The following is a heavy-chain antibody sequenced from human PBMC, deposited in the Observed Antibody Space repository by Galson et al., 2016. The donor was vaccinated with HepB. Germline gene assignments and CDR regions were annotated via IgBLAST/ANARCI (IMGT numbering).Heavy chain of an antibody. CDR2: ISDGSSRK. CDR1: GFTFSDYN. J-gene: IGHJ4*02. V-gene: IGHV3-48*02. D-gene: IGHD6-13*01. Sequence: SLRLSCAASGFTFSDYNMNWVRQAPGKGLEWLSYISDGSSRKYYAGSVKGRFTISRDNARNSLYLQMNSLRDTDTAVYFCARERHNSWYFDFWGQGTLVTASS. CDR3: ARERHNSWYFDF.